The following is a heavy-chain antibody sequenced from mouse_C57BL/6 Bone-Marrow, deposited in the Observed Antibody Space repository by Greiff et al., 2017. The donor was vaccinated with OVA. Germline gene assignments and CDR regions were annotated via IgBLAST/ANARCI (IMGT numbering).Heavy chain of an antibody. CDR2: IYPGNSDT. Sequence: VQLQQSGTVLVRPGASVKMSCKTSGYTFTSYWMHWVKQRPGQGLEWIGAIYPGNSDTSYNQKFKGKAKLTAVTSASTAYMELSSLTNEDSAVYYCRRTRYYMRAWFDCWGRGTLVTVSA. CDR1: GYTFTSYW. D-gene: IGHD2-12*01. J-gene: IGHJ3*01. V-gene: IGHV1-5*01. CDR3: RRTRYYMRAWFDC.